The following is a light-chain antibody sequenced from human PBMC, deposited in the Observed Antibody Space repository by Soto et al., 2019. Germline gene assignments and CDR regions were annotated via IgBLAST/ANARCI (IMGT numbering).Light chain of an antibody. Sequence: DIQMTQSPSTLSASVGDRVTITCRASQSISSWLAWYQQKPGKAPKLLIYDASSLESGVPSRFSGSGSGTEFTLTISSLQPDDFATYYCQQYNNWPGTWTFGQGTKVEIK. CDR1: QSISSW. J-gene: IGKJ1*01. V-gene: IGKV1-5*01. CDR3: QQYNNWPGTWT. CDR2: DAS.